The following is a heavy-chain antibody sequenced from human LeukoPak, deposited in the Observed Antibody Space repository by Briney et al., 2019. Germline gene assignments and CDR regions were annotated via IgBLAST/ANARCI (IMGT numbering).Heavy chain of an antibody. V-gene: IGHV5-51*01. J-gene: IGHJ4*02. D-gene: IGHD2-2*01. CDR1: GYSFNTYW. Sequence: GESLKISCRGSGYSFNTYWIGWVRQMPGKGLEWMGIIYPGDSYTRYSPSFQGQVTMSADKSINTAYLQWSSLKASDTAMYYCARRQGCGSTSCPPDYWGQGTLVTVSS. CDR2: IYPGDSYT. CDR3: ARRQGCGSTSCPPDY.